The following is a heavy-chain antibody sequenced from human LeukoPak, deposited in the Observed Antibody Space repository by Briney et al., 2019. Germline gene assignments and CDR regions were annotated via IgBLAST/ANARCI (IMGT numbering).Heavy chain of an antibody. D-gene: IGHD1-26*01. Sequence: GGSLRLSCAASGFSFSSYAMHWVRQAPGKGLEWVAVISYDGSNKYYADSVKGRFTISRDNSKNTLYLQMSSLRAEDTAVYYCARTGIVGATHYYFDYWGQGTLVTVSS. V-gene: IGHV3-30-3*01. CDR3: ARTGIVGATHYYFDY. CDR2: ISYDGSNK. J-gene: IGHJ4*02. CDR1: GFSFSSYA.